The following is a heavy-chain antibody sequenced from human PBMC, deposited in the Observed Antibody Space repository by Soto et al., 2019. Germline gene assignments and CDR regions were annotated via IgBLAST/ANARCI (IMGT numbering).Heavy chain of an antibody. CDR3: ARHPERIAQIGWFDP. Sequence: GGSLTLSCAASGFTFSRYSMNLVRQAPGKGLEWVSYISSSSSTIYYADSVKGRFTISRDNAKNSLYLQMNSLRAEDTAVYYCARHPERIAQIGWFDPWGQGT. D-gene: IGHD6-13*01. V-gene: IGHV3-48*01. J-gene: IGHJ5*02. CDR1: GFTFSRYS. CDR2: ISSSSSTI.